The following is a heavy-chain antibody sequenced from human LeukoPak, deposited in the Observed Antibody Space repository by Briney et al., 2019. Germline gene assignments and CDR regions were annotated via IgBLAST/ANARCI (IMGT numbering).Heavy chain of an antibody. V-gene: IGHV1-18*01. J-gene: IGHJ5*02. CDR2: ISAYNGNT. D-gene: IGHD6-19*01. CDR1: GYTFTSYG. CDR3: ARVHPKWLVRGGPFDP. Sequence: GASVKVSCKASGYTFTSYGISWVRQAPGQGLEWMGWISAYNGNTNYAQKLQGRVTMTTDTSTSTAYMELRSLRSDDTAMYYCARVHPKWLVRGGPFDPWGQGTLVTVSS.